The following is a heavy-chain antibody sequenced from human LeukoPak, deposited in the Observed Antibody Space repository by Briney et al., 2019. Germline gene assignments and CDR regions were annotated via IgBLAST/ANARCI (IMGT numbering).Heavy chain of an antibody. J-gene: IGHJ4*02. CDR2: IKQDGSEK. CDR3: ARDSEYYDFWSGYHHFDY. Sequence: GGSLRLSCAASGFTFSGYWMSWVRQAPGKGLEWVANIKQDGSEKYYVDSVKGRFTISRDNAKNSLYLQMNSLRAEDTAVYYCARDSEYYDFWSGYHHFDYWGQGTLVTVSS. D-gene: IGHD3-3*01. CDR1: GFTFSGYW. V-gene: IGHV3-7*01.